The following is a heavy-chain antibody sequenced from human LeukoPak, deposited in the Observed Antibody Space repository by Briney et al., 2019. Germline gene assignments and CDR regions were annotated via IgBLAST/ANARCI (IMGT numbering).Heavy chain of an antibody. CDR1: GFTVSSNY. J-gene: IGHJ6*01. V-gene: IGHV3-53*01. CDR3: ARGPGYCGGDCDPSF. Sequence: AGSLTLSCAASGFTVSSNYMSWVRQAPGKGLEWVSVIYSGGSTYYAHSLKGRFTISRDNSKNKLYLQMNSLRAADTAVYYCARGPGYCGGDCDPSFWGKGTPVTISS. CDR2: IYSGGST. D-gene: IGHD2-21*02.